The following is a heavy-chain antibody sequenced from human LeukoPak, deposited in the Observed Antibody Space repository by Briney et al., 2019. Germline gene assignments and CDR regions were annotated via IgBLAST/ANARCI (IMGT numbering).Heavy chain of an antibody. J-gene: IGHJ4*02. CDR3: ARAGYYDSSGYLY. D-gene: IGHD3-22*01. CDR1: GGSISSGSYY. V-gene: IGHV4-61*02. CDR2: IYTSGST. Sequence: SETLSLTCTVSGGSISSGSYYWSWIRQPAGKGLEWIGRIYTSGSTNYNPSLKSRVTISVDTSKNQFSLKLSSVNAADTAVYYCARAGYYDSSGYLYWGQGTLVTVSS.